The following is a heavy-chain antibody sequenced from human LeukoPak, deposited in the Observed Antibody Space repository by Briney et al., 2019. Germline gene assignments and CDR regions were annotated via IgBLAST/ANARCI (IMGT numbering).Heavy chain of an antibody. CDR1: GGSFSGYY. CDR3: ARLTNGRYYYYYYMDV. CDR2: INHSGST. J-gene: IGHJ6*03. D-gene: IGHD2-8*01. V-gene: IGHV4-34*01. Sequence: SETLSLKCAVYGGSFSGYYWSWIRQPPGKGLEWIGEINHSGSTNYNPSLKSRVTISLDTSKNQFSLKLSSVTAADTAVYYCARLTNGRYYYYYYMDVWGEGTTVTISS.